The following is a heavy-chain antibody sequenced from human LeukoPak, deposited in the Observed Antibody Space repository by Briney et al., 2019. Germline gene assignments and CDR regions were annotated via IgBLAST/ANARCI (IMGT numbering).Heavy chain of an antibody. CDR2: INHSGST. CDR1: GGSFSGYY. V-gene: IGHV4-34*01. D-gene: IGHD1-1*01. CDR3: ARVRGGTYNHYFDY. J-gene: IGHJ4*02. Sequence: SETLSLTCAVYGGSFSGYYWSWIRQPPGKGLEWIGEINHSGSTNYNPSLKSRVSISVDTSKNQISLKLTSITAADTAFYYCARVRGGTYNHYFDYWGQGTLVTVSS.